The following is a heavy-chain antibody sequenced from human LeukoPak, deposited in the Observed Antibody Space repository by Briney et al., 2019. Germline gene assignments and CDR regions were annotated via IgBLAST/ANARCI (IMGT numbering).Heavy chain of an antibody. CDR3: ARREQWLVGDDY. CDR1: GYSFTSYG. J-gene: IGHJ4*02. Sequence: ASVKVSCKASGYSFTSYGISWVRQAPGQGLEWMGWISAHNGNTNYAQKLQGRVTMTTDTYTSTAYMELRSLRSDDTAVYYCARREQWLVGDDYWGQGTLVTVSS. CDR2: ISAHNGNT. V-gene: IGHV1-18*01. D-gene: IGHD6-19*01.